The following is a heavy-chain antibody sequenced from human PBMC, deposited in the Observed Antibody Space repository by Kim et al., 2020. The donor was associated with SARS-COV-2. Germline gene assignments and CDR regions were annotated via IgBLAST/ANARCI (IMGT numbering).Heavy chain of an antibody. J-gene: IGHJ6*02. V-gene: IGHV1-18*01. CDR3: ARSRRDYYYYYGMDV. Sequence: QKLQGRVTMTTDTSTSTAYMELRSLRSDDTAVYYCARSRRDYYYYYGMDVWGQGTTVTVSS.